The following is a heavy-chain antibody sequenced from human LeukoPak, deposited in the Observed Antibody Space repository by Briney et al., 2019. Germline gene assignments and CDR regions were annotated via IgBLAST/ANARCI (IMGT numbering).Heavy chain of an antibody. CDR3: ATDPAYCGGDCPAY. CDR2: IKSKSDAEIT. J-gene: IGHJ4*02. CDR1: GFTFSNAK. D-gene: IGHD2-21*02. Sequence: GGSLRLSCAASGFTFSNAKMTWVRQAPGKGLEWVGRIKSKSDAEITDYAAPVKGRFTISRDESKNTLYLQMNSLKTEDTAVYYCATDPAYCGGDCPAYWGQGTLVTVSS. V-gene: IGHV3-15*01.